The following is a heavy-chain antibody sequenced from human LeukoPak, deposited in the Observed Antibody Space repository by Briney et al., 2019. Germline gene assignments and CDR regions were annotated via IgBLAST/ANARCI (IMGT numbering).Heavy chain of an antibody. J-gene: IGHJ3*02. Sequence: PGGSLRLSCAASGFTFSSYSMNWVRQAPGKGLEWVSYISSSSSYIYYADSVKGRFTISRDNAKNSLYLQMNSLRADDTAVYYCARETYCSGGSCYKGNAFDIWGQGTMVTVSS. CDR1: GFTFSSYS. V-gene: IGHV3-21*05. CDR2: ISSSSSYI. CDR3: ARETYCSGGSCYKGNAFDI. D-gene: IGHD2-15*01.